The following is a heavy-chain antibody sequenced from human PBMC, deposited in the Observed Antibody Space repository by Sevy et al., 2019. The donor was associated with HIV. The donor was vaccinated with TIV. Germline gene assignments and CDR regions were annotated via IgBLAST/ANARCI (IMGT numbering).Heavy chain of an antibody. Sequence: GGSLRLSCSASGFSFSGYAMYWVRQAPGKGPECVSTISKDGGTTYYADSVKGRFTIFGDNSKNTLCLQMSSLRAEDTALYYCVKGPRHEYSNYGLDYWGQGTVVTVSS. CDR3: VKGPRHEYSNYGLDY. J-gene: IGHJ4*02. CDR1: GFSFSGYA. D-gene: IGHD4-4*01. CDR2: ISKDGGTT. V-gene: IGHV3-64D*06.